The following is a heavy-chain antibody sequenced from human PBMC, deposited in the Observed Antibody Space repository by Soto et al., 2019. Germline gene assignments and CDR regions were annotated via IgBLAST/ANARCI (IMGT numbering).Heavy chain of an antibody. CDR2: ISWNSGSI. J-gene: IGHJ4*02. CDR1: GFTFDDYA. Sequence: GGSLRLSCAASGFTFDDYAMHWVRQAPGKGLEWVSGISWNSGSIGYADSVKGRFTISRDNAKNSLYLQMNSLRAEDTALYYCAKSRSYDFWSGYYVYWGQGTLVTVSS. V-gene: IGHV3-9*01. D-gene: IGHD3-3*01. CDR3: AKSRSYDFWSGYYVY.